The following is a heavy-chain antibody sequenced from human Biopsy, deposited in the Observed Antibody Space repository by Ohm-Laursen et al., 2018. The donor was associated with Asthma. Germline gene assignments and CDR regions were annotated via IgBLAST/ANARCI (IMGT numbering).Heavy chain of an antibody. D-gene: IGHD1-26*01. CDR3: PKDVFPGWELRRGPDY. V-gene: IGHV3-30-3*02. CDR1: GFTFSDYA. Sequence: SLRLSCAASGFTFSDYAVHWVRQAPGKGLAWVATISYDGSNQYYADSVKGRFTISRDNSKNTLHLEMNSLRVEDTAVYYCPKDVFPGWELRRGPDYWGQGTLVTVSS. J-gene: IGHJ4*02. CDR2: ISYDGSNQ.